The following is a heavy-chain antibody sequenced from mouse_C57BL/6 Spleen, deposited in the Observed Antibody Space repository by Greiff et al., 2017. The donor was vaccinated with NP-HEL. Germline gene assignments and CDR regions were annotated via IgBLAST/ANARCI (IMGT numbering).Heavy chain of an antibody. CDR3: AKTTVDWYFDV. CDR1: GYTFTSYW. D-gene: IGHD1-1*01. V-gene: IGHV1-74*01. Sequence: VQLQQPGAELVKPGASVKVSCKASGYTFTSYWMHWVKQRPGQGLEWIGRIHPSDSDTNYNQKFKGKATLTVDKSSSTAYIQLSSLTSEDSAVYYCAKTTVDWYFDVWGTGTTGTVSS. CDR2: IHPSDSDT. J-gene: IGHJ1*03.